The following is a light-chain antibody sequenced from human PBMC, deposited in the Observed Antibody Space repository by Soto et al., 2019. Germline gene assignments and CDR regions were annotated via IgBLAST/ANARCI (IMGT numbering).Light chain of an antibody. J-gene: IGKJ2*01. Sequence: XSPVTLSLSPGERATLSCXXXQSVSSSYLAWYQQKPDQAPRLLIYGASSRATGIPDRFSGSGSGTDFTLTISRLEPEDFAVYYCQQYDTSIWAYTFGQGTKLEIK. CDR1: QSVSSSY. CDR3: QQYDTSIWAYT. V-gene: IGKV3-20*01. CDR2: GAS.